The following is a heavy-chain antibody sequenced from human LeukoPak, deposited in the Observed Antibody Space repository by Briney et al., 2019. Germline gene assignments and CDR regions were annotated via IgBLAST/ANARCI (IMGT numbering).Heavy chain of an antibody. CDR1: GGSFSDYY. Sequence: SETLSLTCAVYGGSFSDYYWNWIRQPPGKGLEWIGEINQSGTTNYNPSLKSRLTISLDTSKNHLFLKLTSATAAGTALYYCAGGATPGVFWGQGILVTVSA. V-gene: IGHV4-34*01. D-gene: IGHD3-10*01. J-gene: IGHJ4*02. CDR2: INQSGTT. CDR3: AGGATPGVF.